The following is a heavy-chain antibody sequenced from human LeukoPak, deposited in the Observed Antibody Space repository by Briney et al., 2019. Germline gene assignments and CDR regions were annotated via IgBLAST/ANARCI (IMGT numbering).Heavy chain of an antibody. J-gene: IGHJ4*02. Sequence: GGSLRLSCAASAFTFLRFEMNWVRQAPGKGLEWVAYISSSGDKKDYADSVKGRFTVSRDNAKNSVYLQVNSLRVEDTALYFCARDGGGSAWAFDLWGQGTLVTVSS. CDR3: ARDGGGSAWAFDL. D-gene: IGHD2-15*01. CDR1: AFTFLRFE. CDR2: ISSSGDKK. V-gene: IGHV3-48*03.